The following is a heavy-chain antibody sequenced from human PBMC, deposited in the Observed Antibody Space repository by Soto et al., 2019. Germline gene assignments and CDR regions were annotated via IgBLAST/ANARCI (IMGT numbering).Heavy chain of an antibody. Sequence: SETLSLTCSVSGGSISSDYWSWIRQPPGKGLEWIGYIYYSGSTNYSPSLKSRVTISVDASKNQFSLKLSSVTAADTAVYYCARDTTEMATIAWGQGTLVTVSS. CDR2: IYYSGST. J-gene: IGHJ5*02. CDR3: ARDTTEMATIA. D-gene: IGHD5-12*01. CDR1: GGSISSDY. V-gene: IGHV4-59*01.